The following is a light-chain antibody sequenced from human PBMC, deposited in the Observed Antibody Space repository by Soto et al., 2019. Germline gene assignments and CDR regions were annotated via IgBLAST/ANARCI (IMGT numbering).Light chain of an antibody. CDR2: GAS. CDR3: QQYDSVPLT. CDR1: QDIKTF. Sequence: DIQMTQSPSSLSVSVGDRVTITCQANQDIKTFLHWYQQKPGKAPKVLIYGASYLEPGVPSRFSGTGSGTDFTFTISGLQPEDIATYYCQQYDSVPLTFGGGTKVDIK. V-gene: IGKV1-33*01. J-gene: IGKJ4*01.